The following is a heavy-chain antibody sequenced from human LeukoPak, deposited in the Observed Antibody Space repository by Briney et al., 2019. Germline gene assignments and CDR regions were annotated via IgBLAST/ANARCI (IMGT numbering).Heavy chain of an antibody. CDR1: GGSISSYY. Sequence: SETLSLTXTVSGGSISSYYWSWIRQPAGKGLEWIGRIYVSGSANYSPSLKSRVTMSVDTSKNQLSLKLSSVTAADTAVYYCAAGAVAADFDYWGQGTLVTVSS. CDR2: IYVSGSA. CDR3: AAGAVAADFDY. D-gene: IGHD6-19*01. J-gene: IGHJ4*02. V-gene: IGHV4-4*07.